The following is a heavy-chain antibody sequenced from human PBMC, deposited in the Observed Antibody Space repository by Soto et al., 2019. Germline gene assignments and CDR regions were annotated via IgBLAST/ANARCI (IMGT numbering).Heavy chain of an antibody. D-gene: IGHD3-22*01. CDR1: GFNFSSYW. CDR2: IKQDGSEK. CDR3: ARFYYDSSGYLPSPYYYYYGMDV. J-gene: IGHJ6*02. Sequence: PGGSLRLSCAASGFNFSSYWMSWVRQAPGEGLEWVANIKQDGSEKYYVDSVKGRFTISRDNAKNSLYLQMNSLRAEDTAAYYCARFYYDSSGYLPSPYYYYYGMDVWGQGTTVTVSS. V-gene: IGHV3-7*04.